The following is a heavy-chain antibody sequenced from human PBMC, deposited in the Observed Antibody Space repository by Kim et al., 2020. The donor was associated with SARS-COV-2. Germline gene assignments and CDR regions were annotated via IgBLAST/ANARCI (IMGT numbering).Heavy chain of an antibody. V-gene: IGHV1-58*01. CDR2: T. J-gene: IGHJ4*02. D-gene: IGHD2-15*01. Sequence: TNYAQKFQERVTITRDMSTSTAYMELSSLRSEDTAVYYCAADEGIMVGVYWGQGTLVTVSS. CDR3: AADEGIMVGVY.